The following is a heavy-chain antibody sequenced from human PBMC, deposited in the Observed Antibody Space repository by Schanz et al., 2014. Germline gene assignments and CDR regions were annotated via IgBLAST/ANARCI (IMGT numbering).Heavy chain of an antibody. V-gene: IGHV1-8*02. CDR3: ARLGTGMAVAGSVIDSYYYYMDV. J-gene: IGHJ6*03. Sequence: QVQLVQSGAEVKKPGASVKVSCEASRYTFNTYGLNWVRQATGQGLEWMGWMNPNSGNTGYAQKFQGRVTMTRNTSISTAYMELSSLRSEDTAVYYCARLGTGMAVAGSVIDSYYYYMDVWGEGTTVTVSS. CDR2: MNPNSGNT. CDR1: RYTFNTYG. D-gene: IGHD6-19*01.